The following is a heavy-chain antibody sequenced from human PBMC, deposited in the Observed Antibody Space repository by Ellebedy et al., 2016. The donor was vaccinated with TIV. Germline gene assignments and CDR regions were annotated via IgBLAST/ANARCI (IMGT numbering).Heavy chain of an antibody. D-gene: IGHD5-24*01. CDR1: GFTFSSYP. J-gene: IGHJ4*02. CDR2: ISDTGGST. Sequence: GESLKISCAASGFTFSSYPMNWVRQAPGKGLEWVSAISDTGGSTYYADSVKGRFTISRDNSKNTLYLQMNSLRAKDTAVYFCGTVATTFDYWGQGTLVTVSS. CDR3: GTVATTFDY. V-gene: IGHV3-23*01.